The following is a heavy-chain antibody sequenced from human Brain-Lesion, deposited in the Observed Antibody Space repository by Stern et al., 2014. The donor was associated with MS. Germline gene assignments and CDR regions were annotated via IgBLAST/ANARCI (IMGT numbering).Heavy chain of an antibody. V-gene: IGHV4-39*02. D-gene: IGHD6-19*01. CDR1: GGSIGRSSYY. CDR2: IFYTGST. J-gene: IGHJ4*02. Sequence: QVQLVESGPGLVKPSETLSLTCTVSGGSIGRSSYYWGWIRQPPGKGLEWIGNIFYTGSTFYDPSLKSRVTISVDTSNNHLFLSLTSGTAADTAVYYCARGAGVFDSWGQGTLVTVSP. CDR3: ARGAGVFDS.